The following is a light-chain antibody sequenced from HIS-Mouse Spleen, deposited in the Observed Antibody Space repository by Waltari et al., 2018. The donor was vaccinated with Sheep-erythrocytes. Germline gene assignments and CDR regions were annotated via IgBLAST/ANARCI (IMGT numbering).Light chain of an antibody. V-gene: IGLV2-11*01. CDR2: DVS. CDR3: CSYAGSYNHV. CDR1: RRDVGGYTH. J-gene: IGLJ1*01. Sequence: QSALTQPRSVSGSPGQSVTISCTGTRRDVGGYTHLSWYQQHPGKAPKLMIYDVSKRPSGVPDRFSGSKSGNTASLTISGLQAEDEADYYCCSYAGSYNHVFATGTKVTVL.